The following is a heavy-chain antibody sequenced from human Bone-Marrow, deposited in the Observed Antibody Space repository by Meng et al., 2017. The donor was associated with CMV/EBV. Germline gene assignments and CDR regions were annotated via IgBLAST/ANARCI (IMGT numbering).Heavy chain of an antibody. V-gene: IGHV1-69*13. CDR2: IIPIFGTA. CDR1: GYTFTSYG. CDR3: AWGGRWYRFDY. Sequence: QVQLVQSGAGVKKPGASVNVSCKASGYTFTSYGISWVRQAPGQGLEWMGGIIPIFGTANYAQKFQGRVTITADESTSTAYMELSSLRSEDTAVYYCAWGGRWYRFDYWGQGTLVTVSS. D-gene: IGHD3-16*01. J-gene: IGHJ4*02.